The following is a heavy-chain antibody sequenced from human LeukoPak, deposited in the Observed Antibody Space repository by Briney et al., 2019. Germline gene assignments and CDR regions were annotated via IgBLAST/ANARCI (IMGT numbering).Heavy chain of an antibody. D-gene: IGHD2-15*01. V-gene: IGHV3-30-3*01. J-gene: IGHJ6*02. Sequence: GRSLKLSCVASGFTFSNYAIHWVRQAPGKGLEWVVVISYDGSNKYYADSVRGRFTISRDNSKNTLSLQMNSLRADDTAVYYCARDVLVVVPVTLEPGYYYYGMDVWGQGTTVTVTS. CDR1: GFTFSNYA. CDR2: ISYDGSNK. CDR3: ARDVLVVVPVTLEPGYYYYGMDV.